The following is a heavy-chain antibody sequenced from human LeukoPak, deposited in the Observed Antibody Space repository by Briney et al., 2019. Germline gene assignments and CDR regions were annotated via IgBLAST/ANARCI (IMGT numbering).Heavy chain of an antibody. CDR2: IYSTEST. CDR3: ASHVTIFGGPNSFDP. J-gene: IGHJ5*02. V-gene: IGHV4-39*01. Sequence: SETLSLTCPVSGDSIISGTYYWGGIRESPGKGLEWIGTIYSTESTYYNLSLESRVNISVDTSKNQSSLKLSSVTAANTAVYYCASHVTIFGGPNSFDPWGQGTLVTVSS. D-gene: IGHD3-3*01. CDR1: GDSIISGTYY.